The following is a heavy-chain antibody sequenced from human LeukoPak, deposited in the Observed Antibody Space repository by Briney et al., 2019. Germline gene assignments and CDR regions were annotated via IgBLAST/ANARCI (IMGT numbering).Heavy chain of an antibody. CDR2: IYPGDSDT. Sequence: GESLKISCKGSGYSITSYWIAWVRQMPGKGLEWIGIIYPGDSDTRYSPSFQGQVTISADKSISTAYLQWSSLKASDTAMYYCARHFRSNGDYGPPDYWGQGTLVTVSS. V-gene: IGHV5-51*01. D-gene: IGHD4-17*01. CDR3: ARHFRSNGDYGPPDY. CDR1: GYSITSYW. J-gene: IGHJ4*02.